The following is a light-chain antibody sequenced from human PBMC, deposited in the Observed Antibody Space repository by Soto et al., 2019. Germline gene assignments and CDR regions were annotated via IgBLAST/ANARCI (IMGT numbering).Light chain of an antibody. V-gene: IGKV1-9*01. CDR1: QGISSN. J-gene: IGKJ5*01. Sequence: DIQLTQSPSFLSASVGDRVTITCRASQGISSNLAWYQQKPGKAPKFLIYAASTLRVAVPSRFSGSGSGTEFTLTLSSLQPEDFATYYCQRLNDYPITFGQGTRLEIK. CDR3: QRLNDYPIT. CDR2: AAS.